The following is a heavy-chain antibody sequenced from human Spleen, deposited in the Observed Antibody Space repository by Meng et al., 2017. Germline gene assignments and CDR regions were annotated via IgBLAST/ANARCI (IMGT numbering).Heavy chain of an antibody. CDR1: GGSISSGGYY. V-gene: IGHV4-31*03. CDR3: ARDGISSGWYRYFQH. J-gene: IGHJ1*01. Sequence: QVQLQESGPGLVKPSQTLSLPCTVSGGSISSGGYYWSWIRQHPGKGLEWIGYIYYSGSTYYNPSLKSRVTISVDTSKNQFSLKLSSVTAADTAVYYCARDGISSGWYRYFQHWGQGTLVTVSS. CDR2: IYYSGST. D-gene: IGHD6-19*01.